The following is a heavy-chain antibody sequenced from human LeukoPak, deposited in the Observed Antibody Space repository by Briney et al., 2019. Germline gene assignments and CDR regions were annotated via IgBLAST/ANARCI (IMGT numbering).Heavy chain of an antibody. J-gene: IGHJ2*01. CDR1: GGSISSGGYY. D-gene: IGHD2-2*01. CDR3: AGDLPSRINWYFDL. Sequence: SETLSLTCTVSGGSISSGGYYWSWIRQHPGKGLEWIGYIYYSGSTYYNPSLKSRVTISVDTSKNQFSLKLSSVTAADTAVYYCAGDLPSRINWYFDLWGRGTLVTVSS. CDR2: IYYSGST. V-gene: IGHV4-31*03.